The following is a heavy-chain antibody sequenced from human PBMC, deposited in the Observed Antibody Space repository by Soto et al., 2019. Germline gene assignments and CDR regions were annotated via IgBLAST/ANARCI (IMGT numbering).Heavy chain of an antibody. D-gene: IGHD3-9*01. CDR1: GGTFSSYA. V-gene: IGHV1-69*13. CDR2: IIPIFGTA. CDR3: ARGHYDILTTTYYYYYGMDV. J-gene: IGHJ6*02. Sequence: KKTRASVKVSCKASGGTFSSYAISWVRQAPGQGLEWMGGIIPIFGTAIYAQKCHGGVTMTADESAITAYMELSSLRPEDTAVYYCARGHYDILTTTYYYYYGMDVWGQGTTVTVS.